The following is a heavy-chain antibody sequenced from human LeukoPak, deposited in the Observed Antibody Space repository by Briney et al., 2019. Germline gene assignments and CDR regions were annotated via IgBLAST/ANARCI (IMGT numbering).Heavy chain of an antibody. CDR3: ARDPGPDYYDSSGYYSLNAFDI. V-gene: IGHV4-59*01. J-gene: IGHJ3*02. CDR2: IYYSGST. CDR1: GGSFSGYY. Sequence: SETLSLTCAVYGGSFSGYYWSWIRQPPGEGLEWIGYIYYSGSTNYNPSLKSRVTISVDTSKNQFSLKLSSVTAADTAVYYCARDPGPDYYDSSGYYSLNAFDIWGQGTMVTVSS. D-gene: IGHD3-22*01.